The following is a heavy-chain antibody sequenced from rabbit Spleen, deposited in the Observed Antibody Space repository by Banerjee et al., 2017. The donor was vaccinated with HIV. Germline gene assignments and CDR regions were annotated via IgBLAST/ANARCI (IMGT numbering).Heavy chain of an antibody. CDR2: IYAGSSGFT. CDR1: GFSLTSSDY. D-gene: IGHD1-1*01. Sequence: QSLEESGGDLVKPGASLTLTCTASGFSLTSSDYMCWVRQAPGKGLEWIACIYAGSSGFTYFATWAKGRFTCSKTSSTTVTLQMTRLTAADTATYFCARDTSSSFSSYGMDLWGPGTLVTVS. CDR3: ARDTSSSFSSYGMDL. V-gene: IGHV1S40*01. J-gene: IGHJ6*01.